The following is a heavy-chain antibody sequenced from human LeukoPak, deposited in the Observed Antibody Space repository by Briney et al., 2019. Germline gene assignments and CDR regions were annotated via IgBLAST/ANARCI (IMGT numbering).Heavy chain of an antibody. V-gene: IGHV1-18*01. CDR1: GYTFTSYG. J-gene: IGHJ6*03. Sequence: ASVKVSCKASGYTFTSYGISWVRQAPGQGLEWMGWISAYNGNTNYAQKLQGRVTMTRDMSTSTVYMELSSLRSEDTAVYYCARDSILTTVNRMGHGTGYYYYYYMDVWGKGTTVTVSS. D-gene: IGHD4-17*01. CDR2: ISAYNGNT. CDR3: ARDSILTTVNRMGHGTGYYYYYYMDV.